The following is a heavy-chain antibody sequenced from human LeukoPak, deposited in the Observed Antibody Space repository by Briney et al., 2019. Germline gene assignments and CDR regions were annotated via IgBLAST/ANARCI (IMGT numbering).Heavy chain of an antibody. D-gene: IGHD2-2*01. Sequence: ASVKVSCKASGYTFTGYYMHWVRQAPGQGLEWMGIINPSGGSTSYAQKFQGRVTMTTDTSTSTAYMELRSLRSDDTAVYYCARSGYCSSTSCYLPYYYYYYMDVWGKGTTVTISS. CDR2: INPSGGST. CDR3: ARSGYCSSTSCYLPYYYYYYMDV. CDR1: GYTFTGYY. J-gene: IGHJ6*03. V-gene: IGHV1-46*01.